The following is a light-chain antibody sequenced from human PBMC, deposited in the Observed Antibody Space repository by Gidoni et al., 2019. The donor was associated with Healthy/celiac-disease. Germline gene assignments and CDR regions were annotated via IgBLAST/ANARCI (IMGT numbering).Light chain of an antibody. CDR2: GAS. CDR1: QSVSSN. CDR3: QQYNNWRIT. J-gene: IGKJ5*01. Sequence: EIVMTQSPATLSVSPGERATLSCRASQSVSSNLAWYQQKPGQAPRLLIYGASTWATGIPARFSGSGSGTEFTLTISSLQSEDFAVYYCQQYNNWRITFGQGTRLEIK. V-gene: IGKV3-15*01.